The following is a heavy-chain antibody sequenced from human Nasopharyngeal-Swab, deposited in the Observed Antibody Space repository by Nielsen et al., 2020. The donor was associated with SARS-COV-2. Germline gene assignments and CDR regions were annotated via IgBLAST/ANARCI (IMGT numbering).Heavy chain of an antibody. Sequence: GESLKISCTASGFTFGDYSMSWVRQAPGKGLEWIGFIRYQLYGGTTEYAASVKGRFTISRDDSKSIAYLQMNSLKTEDTAVYYCTRRGPQYYFDYWGQGTLVTVSS. CDR3: TRRGPQYYFDY. J-gene: IGHJ4*02. CDR2: IRYQLYGGTT. CDR1: GFTFGDYS. V-gene: IGHV3-49*04.